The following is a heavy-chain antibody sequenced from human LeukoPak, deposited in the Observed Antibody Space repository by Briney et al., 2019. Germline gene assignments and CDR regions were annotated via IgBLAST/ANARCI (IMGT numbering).Heavy chain of an antibody. Sequence: GGSLTLSCAASGFTYSGYSMHWVRPATGKALEGVSYNTSSSSSIYYADSVECRFNICRDNDKNSLYLQMNSLRDEDTAVYFCAGEGYYGAFDIGGQGTMVTVPS. CDR1: GFTYSGYS. CDR2: NTSSSSSI. J-gene: IGHJ3*02. D-gene: IGHD3-10*01. V-gene: IGHV3-48*02. CDR3: AGEGYYGAFDI.